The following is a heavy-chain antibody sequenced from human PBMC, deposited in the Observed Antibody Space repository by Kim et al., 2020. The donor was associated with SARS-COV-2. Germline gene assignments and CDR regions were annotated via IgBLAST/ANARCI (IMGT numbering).Heavy chain of an antibody. CDR1: GFTFSSYA. D-gene: IGHD3-10*01. V-gene: IGHV3-23*01. CDR3: AKDYREFGTLAWFDP. CDR2: ISGSGGRT. J-gene: IGHJ5*02. Sequence: GGSLRLSCAASGFTFSSYAMNWVRQAPGKGLEWVSGISGSGGRTYYAASVKGRFTISRDNSKNTLYLQMNSLSAEDTAIYYCAKDYREFGTLAWFDPWGQGTLVTVSS.